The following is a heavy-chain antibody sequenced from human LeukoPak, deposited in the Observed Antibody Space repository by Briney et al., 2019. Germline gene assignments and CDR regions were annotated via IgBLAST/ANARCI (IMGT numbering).Heavy chain of an antibody. D-gene: IGHD4-17*01. CDR3: ARDRLANYGFYYYYYMDV. V-gene: IGHV1-2*02. J-gene: IGHJ6*03. CDR1: GYTFTGYY. Sequence: ASVKVSCKASGYTFTGYYMHWVRQAPGQGLEWMGWINPNSGGTNYAQKFQGRVTMTRDTSISTAYMELSRLRSDDTAVYYCARDRLANYGFYYYYYMDVWGKGTTVTVSS. CDR2: INPNSGGT.